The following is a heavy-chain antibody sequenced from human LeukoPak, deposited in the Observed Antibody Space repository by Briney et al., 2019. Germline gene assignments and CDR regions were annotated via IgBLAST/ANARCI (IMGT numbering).Heavy chain of an antibody. CDR2: MNPNSGNT. D-gene: IGHD4-17*01. J-gene: IGHJ6*03. CDR3: ARGIFHKLIWVATVTTFNYYYMDV. V-gene: IGHV1-8*03. Sequence: ASVKVSCKASGYTFTSYDINWVRQATGQGLEWMGWMNPNSGNTGYAQKFQGRVTITRNTSISTAYMELSSLRSEDTAVYYCARGIFHKLIWVATVTTFNYYYMDVWGKGTTATVSS. CDR1: GYTFTSYD.